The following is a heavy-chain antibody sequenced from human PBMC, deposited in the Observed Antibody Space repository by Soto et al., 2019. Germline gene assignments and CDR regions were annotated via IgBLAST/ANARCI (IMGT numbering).Heavy chain of an antibody. Sequence: EVQLVESGGGVVRPGGSLRLSCAASGFTFYDYGMSWVRQAPGKGLEWVSGINWNGGSTSYADSVKGRFTISRDNAQNSLYLQMNTLRAEDTALYYCARDISLLPQGWFGPWGQGTLVTVSS. CDR3: ARDISLLPQGWFGP. CDR2: INWNGGST. J-gene: IGHJ5*02. D-gene: IGHD3-16*02. V-gene: IGHV3-20*04. CDR1: GFTFYDYG.